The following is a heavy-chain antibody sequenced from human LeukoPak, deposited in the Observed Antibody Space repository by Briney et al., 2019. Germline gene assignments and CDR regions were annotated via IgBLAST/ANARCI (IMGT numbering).Heavy chain of an antibody. CDR1: GYTFTSYG. V-gene: IGHV1-18*04. CDR2: ISAYNGNT. J-gene: IGHJ6*04. D-gene: IGHD2-2*01. Sequence: ASVNVSCKASGYTFTSYGISWVRPAPGQGLAWMGWISAYNGNTNYAQKLQGRVTMTTDTSTSTAYMELRSLRSGDTAVYYCARRGYCSSTSCPYDLYYYYGMDVWGKGTTVTVSS. CDR3: ARRGYCSSTSCPYDLYYYYGMDV.